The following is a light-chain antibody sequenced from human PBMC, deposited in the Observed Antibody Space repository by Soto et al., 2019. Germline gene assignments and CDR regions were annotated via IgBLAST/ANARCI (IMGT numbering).Light chain of an antibody. CDR3: SSYSDTDNFVI. CDR1: SSDVGRHNY. CDR2: EVN. Sequence: SVLTQPPSASGSPGQSVTISCTGTSSDVGRHNYVSWYQQHPGKAPKLLIFEVNKRPSGVPDRFSASTSGITASLTVSGLQPEDEAAYYCSSYSDTDNFVIFGGGTQLTVL. V-gene: IGLV2-8*01. J-gene: IGLJ2*01.